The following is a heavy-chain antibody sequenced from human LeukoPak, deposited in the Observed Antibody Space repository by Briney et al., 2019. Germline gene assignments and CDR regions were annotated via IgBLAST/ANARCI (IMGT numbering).Heavy chain of an antibody. CDR1: GGSISSGSSY. Sequence: PSETLSLTCTVSGGSISSGSSYWTWIRQPAGKGLEWIGHLYTSGTTSYNPSLQSRVTISADTSKHQFSLRLTSVTAADTAVYYCARAGGSVGWYGTIDSWGQGTLVTVSS. D-gene: IGHD6-19*01. V-gene: IGHV4-61*09. CDR2: LYTSGTT. CDR3: ARAGGSVGWYGTIDS. J-gene: IGHJ4*02.